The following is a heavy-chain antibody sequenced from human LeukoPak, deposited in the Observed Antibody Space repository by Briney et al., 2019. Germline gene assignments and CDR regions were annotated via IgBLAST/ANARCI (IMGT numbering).Heavy chain of an antibody. J-gene: IGHJ6*03. D-gene: IGHD4-23*01. Sequence: PGGSLRLSCAASGFTLSSYSMNWVRQAPGKGLEWVSSISSSSSYIYYADSVKGRFTISRDNAKNSLYLQMNSLRAEDSAVYYCAKLGGNYYYMDVWGKGTTVTVSS. V-gene: IGHV3-21*04. CDR2: ISSSSSYI. CDR1: GFTLSSYS. CDR3: AKLGGNYYYMDV.